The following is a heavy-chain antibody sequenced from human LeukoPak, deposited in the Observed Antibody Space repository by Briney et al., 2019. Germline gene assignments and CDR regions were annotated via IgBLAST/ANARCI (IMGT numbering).Heavy chain of an antibody. Sequence: PSETLSLTCAVYGGSFSGYYWSWIRQPPGKGLEWIGEINHSGSTNYNPSLKSRVTISVDTSKNQFSLKLSSVTAADTAVYCCACHPAYCSSTSCYQSAFDIWGQGTMVTVSS. V-gene: IGHV4-34*01. CDR3: ACHPAYCSSTSCYQSAFDI. CDR1: GGSFSGYY. J-gene: IGHJ3*02. CDR2: INHSGST. D-gene: IGHD2-2*01.